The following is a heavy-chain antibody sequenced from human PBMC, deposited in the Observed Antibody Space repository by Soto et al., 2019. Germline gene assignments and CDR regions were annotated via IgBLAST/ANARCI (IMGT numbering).Heavy chain of an antibody. Sequence: QVQLVESGGGVVQPGRSLRLSCAASGFTFSSYGMNWVRQAPGKGLEWVAVISYDGSNKYYADSVKGRFTISRDSSKNMLYLQMNSLRAEDTAVYYCAKEDSSSSHYYHGMDVWRQGTTVTVSS. CDR3: AKEDSSSSHYYHGMDV. V-gene: IGHV3-30*18. J-gene: IGHJ6*02. CDR1: GFTFSSYG. D-gene: IGHD6-13*01. CDR2: ISYDGSNK.